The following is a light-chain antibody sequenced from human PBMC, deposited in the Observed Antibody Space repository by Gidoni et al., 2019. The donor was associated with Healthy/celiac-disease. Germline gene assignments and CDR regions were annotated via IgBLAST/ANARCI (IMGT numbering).Light chain of an antibody. CDR3: GTWDSSLSAGPVV. V-gene: IGLV1-51*01. CDR1: SSNIGNNY. J-gene: IGLJ2*01. Sequence: QSVLTQPPSVSAAPGQKVTISCSGSSSNIGNNYVSWYQQLPGTAPNLLIYDNNKRPSGIPDRFSGSKSGTSATLGITGLQTGDEADYYCGTWDSSLSAGPVVFGGGTKLTVL. CDR2: DNN.